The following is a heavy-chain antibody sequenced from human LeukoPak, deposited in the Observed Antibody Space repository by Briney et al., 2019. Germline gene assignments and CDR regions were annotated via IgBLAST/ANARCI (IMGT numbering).Heavy chain of an antibody. Sequence: SETLSLTCAVYGGSFSGYYWSWIRQPPGKGLEWIGEINHSGSTNYNPSLKSRVTISVDTSKNQFSLKLSSVTAADTSVYYCARLGIAAADTGWFDPWGQGTLVTVSS. CDR1: GGSFSGYY. CDR3: ARLGIAAADTGWFDP. CDR2: INHSGST. J-gene: IGHJ5*02. D-gene: IGHD6-13*01. V-gene: IGHV4-34*01.